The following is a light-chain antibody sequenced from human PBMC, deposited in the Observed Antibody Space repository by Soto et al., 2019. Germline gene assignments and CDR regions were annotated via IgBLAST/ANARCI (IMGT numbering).Light chain of an antibody. CDR2: DVS. CDR1: QSVPKSY. V-gene: IGKV3-20*01. CDR3: HQYAWSPLT. Sequence: IVLTQSPGTLSLSPGERATLSCRASQSVPKSYLGWYQQRPGQALRLLIYDVSNRATGIPDRFSGSESGTDYTLTISRLEPEDFAVYYWHQYAWSPLTFGQGTRLEIK. J-gene: IGKJ5*01.